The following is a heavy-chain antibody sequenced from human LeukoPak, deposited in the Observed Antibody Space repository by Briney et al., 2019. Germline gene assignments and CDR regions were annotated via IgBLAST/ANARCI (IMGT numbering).Heavy chain of an antibody. D-gene: IGHD6-13*01. Sequence: ASVKVSCKASGGTFSSYAISWVRQAPGQGLEWMGGIIPIFGTANYAQKFQGRVTITADKSTSTAYMELRSLRSDDTAVYYCARDRAVAAAGPLLDYWGQGTLVTVSS. V-gene: IGHV1-69*06. CDR3: ARDRAVAAAGPLLDY. CDR2: IIPIFGTA. CDR1: GGTFSSYA. J-gene: IGHJ4*02.